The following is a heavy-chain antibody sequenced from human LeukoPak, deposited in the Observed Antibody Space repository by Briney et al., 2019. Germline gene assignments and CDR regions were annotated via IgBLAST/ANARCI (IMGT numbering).Heavy chain of an antibody. V-gene: IGHV3-9*01. D-gene: IGHD3-22*01. J-gene: IGHJ4*02. CDR3: AKAHTYYYDSSGPGGYYFDY. CDR1: GFTFDDYA. CDR2: TSWNSGSI. Sequence: SLRLSCAASGFTFDDYAMHWVRQAPGKGLEWVSGTSWNSGSIGYADSVKGRFTISRDNAKNSLYLQMNSLRAEDTALYYCAKAHTYYYDSSGPGGYYFDYWGQGTLVTVSS.